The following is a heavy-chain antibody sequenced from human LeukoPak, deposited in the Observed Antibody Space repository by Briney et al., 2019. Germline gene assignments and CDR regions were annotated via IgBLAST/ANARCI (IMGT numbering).Heavy chain of an antibody. D-gene: IGHD3-3*01. CDR3: VRHDFWSGFKGGDY. CDR2: INGNGGSR. J-gene: IGHJ4*02. V-gene: IGHV3-20*04. Sequence: GGSLRLSCAASGFTFSSYGMSWVRQAPGTGLEWVSSINGNGGSRAYADSVKGRFTISRDNANNSLYLQMNSLRAQDTAFYYCVRHDFWSGFKGGDYWGQGTLVTASS. CDR1: GFTFSSYG.